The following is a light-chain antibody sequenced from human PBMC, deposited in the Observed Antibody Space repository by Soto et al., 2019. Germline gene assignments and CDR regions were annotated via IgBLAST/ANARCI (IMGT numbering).Light chain of an antibody. Sequence: DLQMTQSPSSLSASVGDRVTITCRASQSISTYLNWYQQKPGKAPKLLIYAASSLQSGVPSRFSGSGSGTDFTLTISGLQPEDVATYYCQQSYNTPPYTFGQGTKLEIK. CDR3: QQSYNTPPYT. CDR1: QSISTY. CDR2: AAS. J-gene: IGKJ2*01. V-gene: IGKV1-39*01.